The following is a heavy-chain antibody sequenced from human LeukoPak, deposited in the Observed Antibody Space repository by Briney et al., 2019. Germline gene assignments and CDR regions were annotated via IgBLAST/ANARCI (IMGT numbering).Heavy chain of an antibody. CDR1: GGSISSSSYY. Sequence: PSETLSLTCTVSGGSISSSSYYWGWLRQPPGKGREWIGSIYYSGSTYFNPSLKSRVTISVDTSKNQFSLKLSSVTAADTAVYYCARQRDFWSQYYFDYWGQGTLVTVSS. CDR2: IYYSGST. J-gene: IGHJ4*02. D-gene: IGHD3-3*01. V-gene: IGHV4-39*01. CDR3: ARQRDFWSQYYFDY.